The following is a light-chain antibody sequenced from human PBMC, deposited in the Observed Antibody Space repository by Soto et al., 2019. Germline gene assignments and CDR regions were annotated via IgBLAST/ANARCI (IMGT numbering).Light chain of an antibody. CDR2: EVT. J-gene: IGLJ1*01. CDR1: SRDIGFFNY. CDR3: SSYTTRSTYV. Sequence: QSALTQPASVSGSPGQSITISCTGTSRDIGFFNYVSWYQQFPGNAPKLIIFEVTNRPSGVSNRFSASKSGNTASLTISGLQAVDGADYYCSSYTTRSTYVFGIGTKLTVL. V-gene: IGLV2-14*01.